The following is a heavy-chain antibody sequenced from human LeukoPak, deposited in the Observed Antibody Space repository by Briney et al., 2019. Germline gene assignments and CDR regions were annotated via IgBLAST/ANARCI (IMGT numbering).Heavy chain of an antibody. CDR3: ARDLNNWNYADY. Sequence: ASVKVSCKASGYTFTGYYMHWVRQAPGQGLEWMGWINPNSGGTNYAQKFRGRVTMTRDTSISTAYMELSRLRSDDTAVYYCARDLNNWNYADYWGQGTLVTVSS. J-gene: IGHJ4*02. V-gene: IGHV1-2*02. CDR2: INPNSGGT. CDR1: GYTFTGYY. D-gene: IGHD1-7*01.